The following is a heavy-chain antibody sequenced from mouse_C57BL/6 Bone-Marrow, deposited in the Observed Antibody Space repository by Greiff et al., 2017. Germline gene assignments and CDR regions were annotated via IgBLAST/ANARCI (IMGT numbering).Heavy chain of an antibody. CDR1: GFTFSSYG. J-gene: IGHJ3*01. Sequence: EVNLVESGGDLVKPGGSLKLSCAASGFTFSSYGMSWVRQTPDKRLEWVATISSGGSYTYYPDSVKGRFTISRDNAKNTLYLQMSSLKSEDTAMYYCARPIYDGYYGFAYWGQGTLVTVSA. CDR3: ARPIYDGYYGFAY. D-gene: IGHD2-3*01. V-gene: IGHV5-6*01. CDR2: ISSGGSYT.